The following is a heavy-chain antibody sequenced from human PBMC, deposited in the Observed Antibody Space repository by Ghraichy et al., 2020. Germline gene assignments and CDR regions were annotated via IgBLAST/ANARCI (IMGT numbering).Heavy chain of an antibody. CDR1: EFTFDGYP. CDR3: TRGVLYGGSYYFDY. Sequence: GGSLRLSCAVSEFTFDGYPMTWVRQAPGKGLEWVSTLGADGRSTFYADSVKGRFTISRDKSKNTLYLQMNSLRAEDTAVYYCTRGVLYGGSYYFDYWGQGSLVTVSS. CDR2: LGADGRST. D-gene: IGHD4-23*01. J-gene: IGHJ4*02. V-gene: IGHV3-23*01.